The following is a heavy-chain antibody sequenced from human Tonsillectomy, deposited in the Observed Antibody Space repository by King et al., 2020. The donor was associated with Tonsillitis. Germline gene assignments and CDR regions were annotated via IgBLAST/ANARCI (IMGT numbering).Heavy chain of an antibody. V-gene: IGHV4-59*01. CDR3: ARGKAAPRGDSSRWFKYNRFDP. J-gene: IGHJ5*02. Sequence: QLQESCPGLVKPSETLSLTCSVSGGSISSYYWSWIRQPPGKGLEWIGYIYHSGSTNYNPSLKSRVTISVDTSKNQFSLKLGSVTAADTAVYYCARGKAAPRGDSSRWFKYNRFDPWGQGTLVTVSS. CDR1: GGSISSYY. CDR2: IYHSGST. D-gene: IGHD6-13*01.